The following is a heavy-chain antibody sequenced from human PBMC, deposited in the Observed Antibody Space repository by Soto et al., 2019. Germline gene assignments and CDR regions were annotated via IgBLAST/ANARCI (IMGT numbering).Heavy chain of an antibody. D-gene: IGHD4-17*01. CDR2: ISYDGSNK. CDR1: GFTFSIYA. CDR3: ARAEMTTVVTIGY. J-gene: IGHJ4*02. Sequence: GSLRLSCAASGFTFSIYAMHWVLQAPGKGLEWVAVISYDGSNKYYADSVKGRFTISRDNSKNTLYLQMNSLRAEDTAVYYCARAEMTTVVTIGYWGQATLVTVSS. V-gene: IGHV3-30-3*01.